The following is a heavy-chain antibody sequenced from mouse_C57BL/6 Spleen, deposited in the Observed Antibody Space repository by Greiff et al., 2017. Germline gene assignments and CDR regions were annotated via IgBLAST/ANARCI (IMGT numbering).Heavy chain of an antibody. J-gene: IGHJ2*01. V-gene: IGHV1-50*01. CDR2: IDPSDSYT. Sequence: QVQLQQPGAELVKPGASVKLSCKASGYTFTSYWMQWVKQRPGPGLEWIGEIDPSDSYTNYNQKFKGKATLTVDTSSSTAYMQLSSLTSEDSAVYYCATQEGSSGYWGQGTTLTVSS. D-gene: IGHD3-2*02. CDR3: ATQEGSSGY. CDR1: GYTFTSYW.